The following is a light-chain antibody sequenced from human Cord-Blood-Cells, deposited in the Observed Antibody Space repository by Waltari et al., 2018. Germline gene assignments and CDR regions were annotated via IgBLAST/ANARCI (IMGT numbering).Light chain of an antibody. Sequence: DIQMTQSTSTLSASVGDRVTITCRARQSISSWLAWSKQKPGKDPKLLINKASSLERGVPSRFSGSGSGTEFTLTTRSLQPDSFATYYCQQYNSYPYTFCQRTKLQIK. CDR2: KAS. CDR1: QSISSW. J-gene: IGKJ2*01. V-gene: IGKV1-5*03. CDR3: QQYNSYPYT.